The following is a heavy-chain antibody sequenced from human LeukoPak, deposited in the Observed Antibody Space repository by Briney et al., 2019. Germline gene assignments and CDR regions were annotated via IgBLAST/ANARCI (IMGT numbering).Heavy chain of an antibody. V-gene: IGHV3-30*18. D-gene: IGHD3-22*01. CDR3: AKTRGDYYDTSSYLDS. J-gene: IGHJ5*02. Sequence: GRSLRLSRAASGFIFGAYGMHWVRQAPGKGLEWVAVISSDGTKKYYGDSVKGRFTLSRDNSKNTVSLQMSSLTEADTAVYYCAKTRGDYYDTSSYLDSWGQGTLVTVSS. CDR2: ISSDGTKK. CDR1: GFIFGAYG.